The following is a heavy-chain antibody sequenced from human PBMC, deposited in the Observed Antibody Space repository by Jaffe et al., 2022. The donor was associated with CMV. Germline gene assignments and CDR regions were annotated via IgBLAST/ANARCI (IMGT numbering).Heavy chain of an antibody. CDR2: IWYDGSNK. J-gene: IGHJ4*02. V-gene: IGHV3-33*01. Sequence: QVQLVESGGGVVQPGRSLRLSCAASAFTFSSYDMHWVRQAPGKGLEWVAVIWYDGSNKYYADSVKGRFTISRDNSKNTLYLQMNSLRAEDTALYYCARGGYYYDRSGYQRWGQGTLVTVSS. CDR3: ARGGYYYDRSGYQR. D-gene: IGHD3-22*01. CDR1: AFTFSSYD.